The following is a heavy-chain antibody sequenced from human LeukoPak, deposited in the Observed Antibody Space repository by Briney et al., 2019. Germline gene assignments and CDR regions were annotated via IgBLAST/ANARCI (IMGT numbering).Heavy chain of an antibody. V-gene: IGHV3-30*02. Sequence: PGGSLRLSCAASGFTFSSYVMHWVRQAPGKGLEWVAFIRYDGSNKYYSDSVKGRFTISRDNSKNTLYVQMNSLRGEDTAVYYCARGGHRRYYYTSGSAFDPWGQGTLVTVSS. CDR2: IRYDGSNK. CDR1: GFTFSSYV. D-gene: IGHD3-10*01. J-gene: IGHJ5*02. CDR3: ARGGHRRYYYTSGSAFDP.